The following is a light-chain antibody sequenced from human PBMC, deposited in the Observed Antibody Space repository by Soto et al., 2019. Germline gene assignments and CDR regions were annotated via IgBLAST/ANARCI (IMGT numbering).Light chain of an antibody. CDR3: AAWDDSLNGYV. V-gene: IGLV1-44*01. CDR2: SNN. CDR1: SSNIRSTT. J-gene: IGLJ1*01. Sequence: SVLSHPPSPSATPGQPVTISCSGRSSNIRSTTVNWYKHLPGTAPKLLIYSNNQRPSGVPDRFSGSKSGTSASLAISGLQSEDEADYYCAAWDDSLNGYVFGTGTKVTVL.